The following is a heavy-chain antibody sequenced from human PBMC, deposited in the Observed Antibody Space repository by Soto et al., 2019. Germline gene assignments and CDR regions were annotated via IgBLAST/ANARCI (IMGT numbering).Heavy chain of an antibody. CDR2: IAGSGGDI. Sequence: PGGSLRLSCAASAFTFSSYAMAWVRQAPGKGLEWVSSIAGSGGDISYADSVKGRFTISRDNPKNTLYLQMDSLRAEDTAIYYCAKKYRGTYPFDYWGQGTLVTVSS. CDR1: AFTFSSYA. D-gene: IGHD1-26*01. CDR3: AKKYRGTYPFDY. J-gene: IGHJ4*02. V-gene: IGHV3-23*01.